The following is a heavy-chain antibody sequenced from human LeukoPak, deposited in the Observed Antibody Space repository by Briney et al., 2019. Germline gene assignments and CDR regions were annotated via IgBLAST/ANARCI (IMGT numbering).Heavy chain of an antibody. V-gene: IGHV3-21*01. D-gene: IGHD6-13*01. CDR2: ISSSSSYI. CDR1: GFTFSSYS. CDR3: TRGSTTIYLASIEAASY. Sequence: PGGSLRLSCAASGFTFSSYSMNWVRQAPGKGLEWVSSISSSSSYIYYADSVKGRFTISRDNAKNSLYLQMNSLRAEDTAVYYCTRGSTTIYLASIEAASYWGQGTLVTVSS. J-gene: IGHJ4*02.